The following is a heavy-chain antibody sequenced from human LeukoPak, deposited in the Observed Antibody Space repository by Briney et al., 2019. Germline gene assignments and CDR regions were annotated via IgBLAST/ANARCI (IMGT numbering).Heavy chain of an antibody. V-gene: IGHV3-33*01. Sequence: PGGSLRLSCAASGFTFSSYSMHWVRQAPGKGLEWVAVIWYDGSNKYYADSVKGRFTISRDNSKNTLYLQMNSLRAEDTAVYYCAREQGYSSSWYVPSYYYYYGMDVWGQGTTVTVSS. D-gene: IGHD6-13*01. CDR1: GFTFSSYS. CDR2: IWYDGSNK. CDR3: AREQGYSSSWYVPSYYYYYGMDV. J-gene: IGHJ6*02.